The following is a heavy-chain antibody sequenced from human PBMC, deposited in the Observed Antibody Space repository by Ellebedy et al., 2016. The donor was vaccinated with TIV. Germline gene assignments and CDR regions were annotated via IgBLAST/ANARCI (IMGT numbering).Heavy chain of an antibody. V-gene: IGHV3-23*01. CDR1: GFTFSSYA. CDR3: ASSRYHYYLGNTLFVY. CDR2: INANAVST. Sequence: PGGSLRLSCTASGFTFSSYAMSWVRQAPGQGLEWVSGINANAVSTAYADSVKGRFTISRDNSKDTLFLQMNSLRAEDTAVYYCASSRYHYYLGNTLFVYWGQGTLVTVSS. J-gene: IGHJ4*02. D-gene: IGHD3-10*01.